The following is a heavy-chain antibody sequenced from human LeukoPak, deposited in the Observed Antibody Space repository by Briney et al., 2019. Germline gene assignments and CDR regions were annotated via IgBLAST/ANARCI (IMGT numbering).Heavy chain of an antibody. CDR1: GFTFSSYG. CDR3: AKDPLRSSGRPNGFDY. J-gene: IGHJ4*02. D-gene: IGHD6-19*01. Sequence: PGGSLRLSCAASGFTFSSYGMHWVRQAPGKGLEWVAFIRYDGSNKYYADSVKGRFTISRDNSKNTLYLQMNSLRAEDTAVYYCAKDPLRSSGRPNGFDYWGQGTLVTVSS. V-gene: IGHV3-30*02. CDR2: IRYDGSNK.